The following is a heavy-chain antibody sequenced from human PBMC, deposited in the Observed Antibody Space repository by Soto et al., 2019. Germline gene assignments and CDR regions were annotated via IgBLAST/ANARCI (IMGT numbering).Heavy chain of an antibody. Sequence: GGSLRLSCAASGFTFSSYGMHWVRQAPGKGLEWVAVISYDGSNKYYADSVKGRFTISRDNSKNTLYLQMNSLRAEDTAVYYCAKGGHYGDYAFDYWGQGTLVTVSS. CDR3: AKGGHYGDYAFDY. J-gene: IGHJ4*02. CDR2: ISYDGSNK. V-gene: IGHV3-30*18. D-gene: IGHD4-17*01. CDR1: GFTFSSYG.